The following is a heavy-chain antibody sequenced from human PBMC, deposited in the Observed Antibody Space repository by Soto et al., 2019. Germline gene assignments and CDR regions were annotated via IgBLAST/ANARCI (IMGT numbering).Heavy chain of an antibody. CDR1: GYTFSNYA. CDR3: ARDLSRLDY. J-gene: IGHJ4*02. D-gene: IGHD6-19*01. CDR2: IGTYNGIT. V-gene: IGHV1-18*01. Sequence: QVQLAQSGAEVKKPGASVKVSCKASGYTFSNYAFSWVRQAPGQGLEWMGWIGTYNGITNYSQKFQDRVTMTTDTSTSTAYMELRSLRSDDTAVYYCARDLSRLDYWGQGTLVTVSS.